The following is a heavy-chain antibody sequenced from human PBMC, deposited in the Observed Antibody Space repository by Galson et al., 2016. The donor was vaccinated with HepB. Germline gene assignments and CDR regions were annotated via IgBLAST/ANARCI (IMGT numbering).Heavy chain of an antibody. J-gene: IGHJ5*02. V-gene: IGHV3-48*02. D-gene: IGHD1-14*01. CDR2: ISETSTRL. CDR1: GFTFSSYS. Sequence: SLRLSCAASGFTFSSYSMNWVRQAPGKGLEWISFISETSTRLYQGDSVKGRFIISRDNAKDSVFLQMNSLRDEDTAVYYCARSDHRSDVWVGPWGQGTVVTVSS. CDR3: ARSDHRSDVWVGP.